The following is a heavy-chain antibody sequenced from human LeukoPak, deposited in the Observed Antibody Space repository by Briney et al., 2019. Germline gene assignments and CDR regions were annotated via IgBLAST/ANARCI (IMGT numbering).Heavy chain of an antibody. D-gene: IGHD3-10*01. CDR3: AREELGGEGGIDY. CDR1: GASIISRNW. Sequence: PSGILSLTCAVFGASIISRNWWSWVRQSPERGLEWIGEIYQSGTTNYNPSLKSRVSMSIDQSRNQFYLKLNSLTAADTAVYYCAREELGGEGGIDYWGQGTLVTVSS. CDR2: IYQSGTT. J-gene: IGHJ4*02. V-gene: IGHV4-4*02.